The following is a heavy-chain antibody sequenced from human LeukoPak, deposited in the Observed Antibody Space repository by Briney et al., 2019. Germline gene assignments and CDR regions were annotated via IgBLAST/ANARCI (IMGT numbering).Heavy chain of an antibody. CDR2: ISSSSSSTI. V-gene: IGHV3-48*04. Sequence: GSLRLSCAASGFTFSSYSMNWVRQAPGKGLEWVSYISSSSSSTIYYADSVKGRFTISRDNAKNSLYLQMNSLRAEDTAVYYCARDWGFAPSSWGQETLVTVSS. D-gene: IGHD3-16*01. J-gene: IGHJ4*02. CDR1: GFTFSSYS. CDR3: ARDWGFAPSS.